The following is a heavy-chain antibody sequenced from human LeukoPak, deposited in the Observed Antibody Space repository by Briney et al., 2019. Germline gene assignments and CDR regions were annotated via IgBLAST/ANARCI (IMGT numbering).Heavy chain of an antibody. CDR1: GYSFTTYW. J-gene: IGHJ4*02. CDR2: INLGDSDT. V-gene: IGHV5-51*01. D-gene: IGHD5-24*01. CDR3: VRGSFGYNYAY. Sequence: GESLQISCQGSGYSFTTYWIGWVRQMPGKGLEWVGIINLGDSDTRYRQSFRGQVIISADKSISTAYLQWSSLKASDTAMYFCVRGSFGYNYAYWGQGTQVTVSS.